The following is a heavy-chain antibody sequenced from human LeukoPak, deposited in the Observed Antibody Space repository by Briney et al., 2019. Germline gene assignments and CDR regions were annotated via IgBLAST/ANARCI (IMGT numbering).Heavy chain of an antibody. J-gene: IGHJ4*02. Sequence: GGSLRLSCAASGFTFSSYAMSWVRQAPGKGLEWVSAISGSGGSTYYADSVKGRFTISRDNSKNTLYLQMNSLRAEDTTVYYCAKSYDYVWGSEFDYWGQGTLVTVSS. CDR3: AKSYDYVWGSEFDY. V-gene: IGHV3-23*01. CDR2: ISGSGGST. D-gene: IGHD3-16*01. CDR1: GFTFSSYA.